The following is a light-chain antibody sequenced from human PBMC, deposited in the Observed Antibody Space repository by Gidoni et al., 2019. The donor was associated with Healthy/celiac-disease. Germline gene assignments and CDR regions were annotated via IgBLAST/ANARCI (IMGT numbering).Light chain of an antibody. CDR1: QGISSA. CDR2: DAS. V-gene: IGKV1-13*02. J-gene: IGKJ3*01. CDR3: QQFNSYPPFT. Sequence: ATQLTQATSSPSASVGDRVTITCRASQGISSALAWYQQKPGKAPKLLIYDASSLESGVPSRFSGSGSGTDFTLTISSLQPEDFATYYCQQFNSYPPFTFGPGTKVDIK.